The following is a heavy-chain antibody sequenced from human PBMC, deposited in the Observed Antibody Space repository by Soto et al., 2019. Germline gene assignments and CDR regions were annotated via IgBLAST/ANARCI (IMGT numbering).Heavy chain of an antibody. Sequence: PSENLSLTCAVSGYSISSGYYWGWIRQPPGKGLEWIGSISHSGSTFYNPSLRSRVTMSLDTSKNRFSLKLSSVTAADTAVYFCARVPYGFNSPSDYWGQGTLVTVS. D-gene: IGHD3-3*01. V-gene: IGHV4-38-2*01. CDR1: GYSISSGYY. J-gene: IGHJ4*02. CDR2: ISHSGST. CDR3: ARVPYGFNSPSDY.